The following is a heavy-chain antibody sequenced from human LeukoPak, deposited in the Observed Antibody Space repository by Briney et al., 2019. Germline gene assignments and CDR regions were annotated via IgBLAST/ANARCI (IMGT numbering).Heavy chain of an antibody. J-gene: IGHJ4*02. CDR2: ISGSGGST. V-gene: IGHV3-23*01. D-gene: IGHD3-22*01. Sequence: GSLRLSCAASGFTFSSYAMSWVRQAPGKGLEWVSAISGSGGSTYYADSVKGRFTISRDNSKNTLYLQMNSLRAEDTAVYYCAKNEHYDSSGYYLDYWGQGTLVTVSS. CDR3: AKNEHYDSSGYYLDY. CDR1: GFTFSSYA.